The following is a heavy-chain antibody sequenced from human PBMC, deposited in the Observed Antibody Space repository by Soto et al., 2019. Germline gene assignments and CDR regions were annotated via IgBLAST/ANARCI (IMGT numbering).Heavy chain of an antibody. J-gene: IGHJ6*03. V-gene: IGHV1-8*01. CDR1: GYTFTSYD. CDR2: MNPNSGNT. CDR3: ASTKAYGDSTNYYYYYMDV. D-gene: IGHD4-17*01. Sequence: GASVKVSCKASGYTFTSYDINWVRQATGQGLEWMGWMNPNSGNTGYARKFQGRVTMTRNTSISTAYMELSSLRSEDTAVYYCASTKAYGDSTNYYYYYMDVWGKGTTVTVSS.